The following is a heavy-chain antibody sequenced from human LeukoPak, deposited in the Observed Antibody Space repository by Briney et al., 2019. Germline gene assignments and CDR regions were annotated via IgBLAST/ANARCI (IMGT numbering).Heavy chain of an antibody. CDR3: ARDLAHDYGDYGYYYYGMDV. CDR1: GFTFSDYD. J-gene: IGHJ6*02. Sequence: GGSLRLSCAASGFTFSDYDMGWVRQAPGKGLEWVSTISKSGDNTNYADSVRGRFTISRDNSKNTLYFQMNSLRAEDTAVYYCARDLAHDYGDYGYYYYGMDVWGQGTTVTVSS. CDR2: ISKSGDNT. D-gene: IGHD4-17*01. V-gene: IGHV3-23*01.